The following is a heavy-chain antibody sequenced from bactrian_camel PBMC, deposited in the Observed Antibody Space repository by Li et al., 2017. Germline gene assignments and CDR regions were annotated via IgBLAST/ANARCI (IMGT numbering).Heavy chain of an antibody. D-gene: IGHD4*01. V-gene: IGHV3S53*01. CDR3: AASHSFILTPRFYRLESSDYPY. CDR1: GVISFISC. CDR2: IDESGTS. J-gene: IGHJ4*01. Sequence: HVQLVESGGGSVQPGGALRLSCAYSGVISFISCMGWFRQAPGKEAEGVAAIDESGTSSYFDSAKGRFTISKDNAENSLFLQMSNLKPEDTAMYYCAASHSFILTPRFYRLESSDYPYRGQGTQVTVS.